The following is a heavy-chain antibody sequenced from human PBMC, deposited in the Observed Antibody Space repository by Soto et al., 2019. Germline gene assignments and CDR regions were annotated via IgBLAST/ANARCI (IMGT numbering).Heavy chain of an antibody. J-gene: IGHJ4*01. V-gene: IGHV4-31*03. CDR3: ARDRYSSSPLFDY. Sequence: LSLTCTVSGGSISSGGYYWSWIRQHPGKGLEWIGYIYYSGSTYYNPSLKSRVTISVDTSKNQFSLKLSSVTAADTAVYYCARDRYSSSPLFDYWGHGTLVTVSS. CDR2: IYYSGST. CDR1: GGSISSGGYY. D-gene: IGHD6-6*01.